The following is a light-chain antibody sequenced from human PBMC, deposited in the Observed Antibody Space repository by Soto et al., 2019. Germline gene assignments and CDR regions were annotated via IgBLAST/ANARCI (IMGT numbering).Light chain of an antibody. Sequence: QSVLTQPASVSGSRGQSITISCTGTSSDVGDYNYVSWYQQHPGKAPKLMIYDVSNRPSGVSNRFSGSKSGYTASLTISGLQAEDEADYYCSSYTSTPTLVFGGGTKLTVL. CDR1: SSDVGDYNY. CDR2: DVS. CDR3: SSYTSTPTLV. J-gene: IGLJ2*01. V-gene: IGLV2-14*01.